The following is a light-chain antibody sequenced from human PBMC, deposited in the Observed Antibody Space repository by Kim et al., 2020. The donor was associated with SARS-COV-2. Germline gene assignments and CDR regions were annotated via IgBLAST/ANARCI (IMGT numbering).Light chain of an antibody. CDR3: QQYDNLFT. J-gene: IGKJ3*01. CDR2: DAS. CDR1: QDISNY. Sequence: PSSLSASVGDRVTITCQASQDISNYLNWYQQKPGKAPKLLIYDASNLETGVPSRFSGSGSGTDFTFTISSLQPEDIATYYCQQYDNLFTFGPGTKVDIK. V-gene: IGKV1-33*01.